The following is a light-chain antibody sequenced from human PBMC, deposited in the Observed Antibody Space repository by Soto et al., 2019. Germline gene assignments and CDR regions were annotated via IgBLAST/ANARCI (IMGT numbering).Light chain of an antibody. CDR1: SSDVGAYTS. J-gene: IGLJ2*01. CDR2: EVS. CDR3: SSYTTSNTLI. V-gene: IGLV2-14*01. Sequence: QSALTQPASVSGSPGQSITISCTGTSSDVGAYTSVSWYQQHPGKAPELMIHEVSSRPSGVSNRFSGSKSGNTASLTISGLQAEDQARYYCSSYTTSNTLIFGGGTQLTVL.